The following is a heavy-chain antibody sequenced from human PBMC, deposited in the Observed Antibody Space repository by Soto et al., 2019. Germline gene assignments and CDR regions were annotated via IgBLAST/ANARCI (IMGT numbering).Heavy chain of an antibody. Sequence: EVQLLESGGGLAQPGGSLRLSCAPSGFTLTTHAMSWVRQAPGKGLEWVSAISGSGDNTYYADSVRGRFTISRDNSKNTLYLLMNSLRAEDTAIYYCAKDPSTTFAEYWGQGTLVTVSS. CDR1: GFTLTTHA. D-gene: IGHD2-2*01. CDR3: AKDPSTTFAEY. V-gene: IGHV3-23*01. J-gene: IGHJ4*02. CDR2: ISGSGDNT.